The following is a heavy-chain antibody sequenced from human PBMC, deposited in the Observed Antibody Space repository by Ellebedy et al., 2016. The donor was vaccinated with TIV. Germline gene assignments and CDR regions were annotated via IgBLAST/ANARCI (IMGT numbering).Heavy chain of an antibody. CDR3: ARDVRPNIGNF. V-gene: IGHV3-30*07. D-gene: IGHD2/OR15-2a*01. J-gene: IGHJ4*02. Sequence: DSVKGRFTISRDNSKTTLYLNMNRLRVDDTAVYFCARDVRPNIGNFWGQGTLVTVSS.